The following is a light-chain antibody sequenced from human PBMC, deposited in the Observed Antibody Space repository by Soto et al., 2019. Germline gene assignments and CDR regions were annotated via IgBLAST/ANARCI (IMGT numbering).Light chain of an antibody. Sequence: QSVLTQPPSASGTPGQRVTISCSGSSSNIGSNYVYWYQQLPGTAPKLLIYRNNQRPSGVPDRFSGSKSGTSASLAISGLRSEDEADYYCASWDDSLNGPVFGGGTHLTVL. V-gene: IGLV1-47*01. CDR2: RNN. J-gene: IGLJ7*01. CDR3: ASWDDSLNGPV. CDR1: SSNIGSNY.